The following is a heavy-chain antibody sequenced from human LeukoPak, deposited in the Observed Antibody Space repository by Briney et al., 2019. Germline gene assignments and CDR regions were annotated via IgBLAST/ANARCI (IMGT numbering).Heavy chain of an antibody. Sequence: PGGSLRLSCAASGFTFSSYVMSWVRQAPGKGLEWVSVISGSGGSTYYADSVKGRFTISRDNSKNTLYLQMNSLRAEDTAAYYCAKLGGYPDYWGQGTLVTVSS. CDR2: ISGSGGST. CDR1: GFTFSSYV. J-gene: IGHJ4*02. V-gene: IGHV3-23*01. D-gene: IGHD3-16*01. CDR3: AKLGGYPDY.